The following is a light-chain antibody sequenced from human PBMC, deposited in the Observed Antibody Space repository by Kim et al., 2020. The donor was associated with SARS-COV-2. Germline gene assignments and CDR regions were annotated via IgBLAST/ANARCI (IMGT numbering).Light chain of an antibody. Sequence: SVSPGQTARITCSGDVLAKKYARGFQQKPGQAPVLVIYKDSERPSGIPERFSGSSSGTTVTLTISGAQVEDEADYYCYSAADNNGVFGGGTQLTVL. CDR1: VLAKKY. J-gene: IGLJ3*02. CDR2: KDS. CDR3: YSAADNNGV. V-gene: IGLV3-27*01.